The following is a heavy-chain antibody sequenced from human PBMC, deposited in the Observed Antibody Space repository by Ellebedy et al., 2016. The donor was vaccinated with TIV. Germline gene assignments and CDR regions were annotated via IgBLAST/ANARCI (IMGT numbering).Heavy chain of an antibody. J-gene: IGHJ4*02. CDR1: EFTFSNFA. CDR3: ARDYSSSWFTY. V-gene: IGHV3-33*01. Sequence: PGGSLRLSCAGSEFTFSNFAMHWVRQAPGKGLEWVAVVWYDGSKKYYADSVKGRFTISRDNSKNMLFLQMNSLRAEDTAVYYCARDYSSSWFTYWGQGTLVTVSS. CDR2: VWYDGSKK. D-gene: IGHD6-13*01.